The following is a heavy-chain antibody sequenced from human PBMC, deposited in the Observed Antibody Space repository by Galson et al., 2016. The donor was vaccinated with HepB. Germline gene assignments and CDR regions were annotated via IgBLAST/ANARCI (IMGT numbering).Heavy chain of an antibody. CDR1: GFSLSTSGVS. Sequence: PALVKPTQTLTLTCTFSGFSLSTSGVSVSWIRQPPGKALQWLALIAWNDDKYCSTSLKTRLTISKDTSKNQVVLTMTNMDPVDTATYYCARNNWGDGGWFDPWGQGTLVTVSS. V-gene: IGHV2-70*01. J-gene: IGHJ5*02. CDR3: ARNNWGDGGWFDP. CDR2: IAWNDDK. D-gene: IGHD7-27*01.